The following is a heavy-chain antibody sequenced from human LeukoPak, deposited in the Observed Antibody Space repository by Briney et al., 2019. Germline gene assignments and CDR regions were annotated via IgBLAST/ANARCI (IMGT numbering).Heavy chain of an antibody. CDR1: QYAFTNFW. CDR3: ARHGEYSYGPHLPYYYYYMDV. CDR2: IYPGDSDT. D-gene: IGHD5-18*01. J-gene: IGHJ6*03. Sequence: GESLKISCKGSQYAFTNFWIGWVRQMPGKGLEWMGIIYPGDSDTRYSPSFQGQVTISADKSISTAYLQWSSLKASDTAMYYCARHGEYSYGPHLPYYYYYMDVWGKGTTVTVSS. V-gene: IGHV5-51*01.